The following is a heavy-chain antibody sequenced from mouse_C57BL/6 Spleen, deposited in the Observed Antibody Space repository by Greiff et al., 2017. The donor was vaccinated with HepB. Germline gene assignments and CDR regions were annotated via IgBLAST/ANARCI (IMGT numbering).Heavy chain of an antibody. Sequence: VKLVESGAELVKPGASVKISCKASGYAFSSYWMNWVKQRPGKGLEWIGQIYPGDGDTNYNGKFKGKATLTADKSSSTAYMQLSSLTSEDSAVYFCAREDSYDGYYCFDYWGQGTTLTVSS. D-gene: IGHD2-3*01. CDR2: IYPGDGDT. J-gene: IGHJ2*01. CDR1: GYAFSSYW. CDR3: AREDSYDGYYCFDY. V-gene: IGHV1-80*01.